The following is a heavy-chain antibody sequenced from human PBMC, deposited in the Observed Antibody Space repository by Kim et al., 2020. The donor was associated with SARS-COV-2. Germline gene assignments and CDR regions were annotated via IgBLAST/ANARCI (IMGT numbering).Heavy chain of an antibody. Sequence: NPSLKSRVTISVDTSKNQFSLKLSSVTAADTAVYYCARYTAMVYDAFDIWGQGTMVTVSS. D-gene: IGHD5-18*01. CDR3: ARYTAMVYDAFDI. J-gene: IGHJ3*02. V-gene: IGHV4-4*09.